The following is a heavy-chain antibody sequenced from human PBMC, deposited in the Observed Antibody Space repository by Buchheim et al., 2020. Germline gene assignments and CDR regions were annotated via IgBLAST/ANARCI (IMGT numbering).Heavy chain of an antibody. V-gene: IGHV3-30*18. CDR2: ISYDGSNK. Sequence: QVQLVESGGGVVQPGRSLRLSCAASGFTFSSYGMHWVRQAPGKGLEWVAVISYDGSNKYYADSVKGRFTISRANSKNTLYPQMNSLRAEDTAVYYCANLAAAATEEKWGQGTL. J-gene: IGHJ4*02. CDR1: GFTFSSYG. D-gene: IGHD6-13*01. CDR3: ANLAAAATEEK.